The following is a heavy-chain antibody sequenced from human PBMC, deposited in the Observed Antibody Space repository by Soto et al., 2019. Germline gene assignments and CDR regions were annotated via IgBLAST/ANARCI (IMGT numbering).Heavy chain of an antibody. CDR1: GFTFSSYG. CDR2: ISYDGSNK. V-gene: IGHV3-30*18. J-gene: IGHJ3*01. D-gene: IGHD2-15*01. Sequence: QVQLVESGGGVVQPGRSLRLSCAASGFTFSSYGMHWVRQAPGKGLEWVAVISYDGSNKYYADSVKGRFTISRDNSKNTLYLQMNSLRAEDKAVYYCAKGGTGGAFYLWGQGTMVTVSS. CDR3: AKGGTGGAFYL.